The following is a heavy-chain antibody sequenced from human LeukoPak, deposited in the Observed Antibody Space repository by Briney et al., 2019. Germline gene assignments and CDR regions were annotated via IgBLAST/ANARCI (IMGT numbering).Heavy chain of an antibody. V-gene: IGHV4-39*01. D-gene: IGHD2/OR15-2a*01. CDR1: GGSISISSDY. CDR2: IYYSGST. Sequence: SETLSLTCTVSGGSISISSDYWGWIRQPPGKGLEWIGSIYYSGSTNYNPSLKSRVAMSADTSKNQFSLKLSSATAADTAVYYCARRVSKRGYYLDDWGQGTLVTVSS. J-gene: IGHJ4*02. CDR3: ARRVSKRGYYLDD.